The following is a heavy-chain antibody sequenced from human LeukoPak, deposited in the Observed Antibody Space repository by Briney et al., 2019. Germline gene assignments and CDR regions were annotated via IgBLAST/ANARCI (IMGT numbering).Heavy chain of an antibody. V-gene: IGHV3-21*04. D-gene: IGHD2-15*01. CDR1: GFTFSSYS. CDR2: ISSSSSYI. J-gene: IGHJ4*02. CDR3: AREGGYCSGGSCYCGY. Sequence: PGGSLRLSCAASGFTFSSYSMNWVRQAPGKGLEWVSSISSSSSYIYYADSVKGRFTISRDNAKNSLYLQMNSLRAEDTAVYYCAREGGYCSGGSCYCGYWGQGTLVTVSS.